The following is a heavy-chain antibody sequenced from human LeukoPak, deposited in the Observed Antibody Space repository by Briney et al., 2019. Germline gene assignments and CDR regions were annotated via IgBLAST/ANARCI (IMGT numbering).Heavy chain of an antibody. CDR1: GFTFSSYA. D-gene: IGHD6-13*01. V-gene: IGHV3-23*01. Sequence: GGSLRLSCAASGFTFSSYAMSWVRQAPGKGLEWVSAISGSGGSTYYADSVKGRFTIPRDNSKNTLYLQMNSLRAEDTAVYYCAKVGYSSSGTNYFDYWGQGTLVTVSS. CDR2: ISGSGGST. J-gene: IGHJ4*02. CDR3: AKVGYSSSGTNYFDY.